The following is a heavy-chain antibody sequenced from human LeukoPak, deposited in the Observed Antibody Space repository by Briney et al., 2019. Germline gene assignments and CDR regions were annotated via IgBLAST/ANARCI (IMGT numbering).Heavy chain of an antibody. CDR2: IYYSGST. Sequence: SETLSLTCTVSGGSISSYYWSWIRQPPGKGLEWIGYIYYSGSTNNNPSLKSRVTISVDTSKIHFSLKLSSVAAADTAVYYCARQGDYYDSSGYLWGQGTMVTVSS. CDR1: GGSISSYY. V-gene: IGHV4-59*01. CDR3: ARQGDYYDSSGYL. D-gene: IGHD3-22*01. J-gene: IGHJ5*02.